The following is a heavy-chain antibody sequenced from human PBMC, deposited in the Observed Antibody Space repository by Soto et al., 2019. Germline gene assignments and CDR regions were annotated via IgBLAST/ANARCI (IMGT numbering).Heavy chain of an antibody. CDR3: ARGVYDFWSGITTDY. D-gene: IGHD3-3*01. V-gene: IGHV1-18*01. Sequence: ASVKVSCKASGYTFTSYGISWVRQAPGQGLEWMGWISAYNGNTNYAQKLQGRVTMTTDTSTSTAYMELRSLRSDDTAVYYCARGVYDFWSGITTDYWGQGPLVTVSS. CDR1: GYTFTSYG. CDR2: ISAYNGNT. J-gene: IGHJ4*02.